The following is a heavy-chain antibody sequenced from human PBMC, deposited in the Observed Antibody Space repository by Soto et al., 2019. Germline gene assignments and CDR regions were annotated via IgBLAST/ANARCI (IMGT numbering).Heavy chain of an antibody. CDR1: GYTFTSYG. J-gene: IGHJ6*02. V-gene: IGHV1-18*04. D-gene: IGHD6-6*01. Sequence: QVQLVQSGAEVKKPGASVKVSCKASGYTFTSYGISWVRQAPGQGLEWMGWISAYNGNTNYAQKLQGRVTMTTDTSTSTAYMELRSLISDDTAVYYCARELRRYSSSSAYGMDVWGQGTTVTVSS. CDR3: ARELRRYSSSSAYGMDV. CDR2: ISAYNGNT.